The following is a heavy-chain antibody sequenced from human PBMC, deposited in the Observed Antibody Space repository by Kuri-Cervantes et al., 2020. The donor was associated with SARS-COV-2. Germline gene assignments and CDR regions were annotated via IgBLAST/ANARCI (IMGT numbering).Heavy chain of an antibody. CDR2: TYYRSKWYN. D-gene: IGHD2-2*01. CDR3: VAYQPLLRWWFDP. CDR1: GDSVSSNSAA. J-gene: IGHJ5*02. V-gene: IGHV6-1*01. Sequence: LRLSCAISGDSVSSNSAAWNWIRQSPSRGLEWLGRTYYRSKWYNDYAVSVKSRIAINPDTSKNQFSLKLSSVTAADTAVYYCVAYQPLLRWWFDPWGQGTLVTVSS.